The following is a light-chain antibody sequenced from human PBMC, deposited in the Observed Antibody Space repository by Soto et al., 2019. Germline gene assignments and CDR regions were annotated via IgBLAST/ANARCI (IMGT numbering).Light chain of an antibody. CDR2: DVN. CDR1: SRDVGNYNY. Sequence: QSALTQPASVSGSLGQSITISCTGTSRDVGNYNYVSWYQHHTGRAHKLVIYDVNSRPAGISNRFSGSKSDNTASLIIFGLQGEDEADYYCSSYTSSSNLIFGGGTKLTVL. V-gene: IGLV2-14*03. CDR3: SSYTSSSNLI. J-gene: IGLJ2*01.